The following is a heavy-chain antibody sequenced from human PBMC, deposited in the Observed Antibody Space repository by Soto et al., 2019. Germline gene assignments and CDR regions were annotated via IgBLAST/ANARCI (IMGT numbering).Heavy chain of an antibody. Sequence: ASVKVSCKASGYTFTSYDINWVRQATGQGLEWMGWMNPNSGNTGYAQKFQGRVTMTRNTSISTAYMELSSLRSEDTAVYYCARGNKDNWNYLYYYYYMDVWGKGTTVTVSS. CDR2: MNPNSGNT. J-gene: IGHJ6*03. V-gene: IGHV1-8*01. D-gene: IGHD1-7*01. CDR1: GYTFTSYD. CDR3: ARGNKDNWNYLYYYYYMDV.